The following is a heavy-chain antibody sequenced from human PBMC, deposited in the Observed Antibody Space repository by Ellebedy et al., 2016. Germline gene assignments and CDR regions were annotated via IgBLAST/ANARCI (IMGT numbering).Heavy chain of an antibody. CDR2: ISTSSSYI. Sequence: GESLKISXAASGFTFSSYSMNWVRQAPGKGLEWVAFISTSSSYIHYADSLKGRFTVSRDNARKSLYLQMNSLRAEDTAVYYCARGGGDSSGYFEDYWGQGTLVTVSS. D-gene: IGHD3-22*01. CDR1: GFTFSSYS. J-gene: IGHJ4*02. CDR3: ARGGGDSSGYFEDY. V-gene: IGHV3-21*01.